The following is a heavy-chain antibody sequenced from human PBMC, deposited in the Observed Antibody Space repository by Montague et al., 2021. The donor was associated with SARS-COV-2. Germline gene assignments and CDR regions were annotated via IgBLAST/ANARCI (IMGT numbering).Heavy chain of an antibody. J-gene: IGHJ6*02. V-gene: IGHV4-59*01. CDR2: MSHSGTA. Sequence: SETLSLTCSVSGGSISTYYWSWIRQPPGKGLEWIGWMSHSGTAKYNPSLDSRVTIIIDKSKNQFSLKLRSVTPADTAQYYCARNPDRDLLTVTTNFGLGVWGQGTTVIVSS. CDR1: GGSISTYY. D-gene: IGHD1-7*01. CDR3: ARNPDRDLLTVTTNFGLGV.